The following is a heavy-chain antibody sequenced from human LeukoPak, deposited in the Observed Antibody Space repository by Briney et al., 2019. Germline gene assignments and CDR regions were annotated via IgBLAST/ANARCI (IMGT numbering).Heavy chain of an antibody. Sequence: SETLSLTCAVYGGSFSGYYWSWIRQPPGKGLEWIGEINHSGSTNYNPSLKSRVTISVDTSKNQFSLKLSSVTAADTAVYYCARHGSSGYFNDAFDIWGQGTMVTVSS. V-gene: IGHV4-34*01. CDR3: ARHGSSGYFNDAFDI. CDR1: GGSFSGYY. J-gene: IGHJ3*02. D-gene: IGHD3-22*01. CDR2: INHSGST.